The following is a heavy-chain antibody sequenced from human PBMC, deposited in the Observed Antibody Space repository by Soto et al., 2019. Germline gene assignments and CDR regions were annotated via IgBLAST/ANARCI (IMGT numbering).Heavy chain of an antibody. CDR2: IYYSGST. D-gene: IGHD3-3*01. J-gene: IGHJ5*02. CDR3: ARQNLGDFWRGNWFDP. CDR1: GGSIGSSSYY. Sequence: PSETLCVSCTVSGGSIGSSSYYWGWIRQPPGKGLEWIGSIYYSGSTYYNPSLKSRVTISVDTSKNQFSLKLSSVTAADTAVYYCARQNLGDFWRGNWFDPWGQGTLVTVSS. V-gene: IGHV4-39*01.